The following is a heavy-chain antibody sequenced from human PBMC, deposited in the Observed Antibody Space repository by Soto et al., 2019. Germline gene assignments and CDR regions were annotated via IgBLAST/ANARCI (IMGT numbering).Heavy chain of an antibody. CDR3: ARDWGGYCSSTSCPARYGMDV. CDR2: IYSGGST. Sequence: SLRLSCAASGFTVSSNYMSWVRQAPGKGLEWVSVIYSGGSTYYADSVKGRFTISRDNSKNTLYLQMYSLRAEDTAVYYCARDWGGYCSSTSCPARYGMDVWGQGTTVTVSS. V-gene: IGHV3-53*01. CDR1: GFTVSSNY. J-gene: IGHJ6*02. D-gene: IGHD2-2*01.